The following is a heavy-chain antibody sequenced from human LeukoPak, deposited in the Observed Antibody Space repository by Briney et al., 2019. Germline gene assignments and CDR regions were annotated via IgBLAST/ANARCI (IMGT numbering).Heavy chain of an antibody. CDR3: ATRGGMIVVVX. V-gene: IGHV3-23*01. D-gene: IGHD3-22*01. Sequence: GGSLRLSCAASGFTFSSYAMSWVRQAPGKGLEWVSAISGSGGSTYYADSVKGRLTISRDHSKNTLYLQMNRLRAEDTAVYYCATRGGMIVVVXWGQGTLVTVSS. CDR2: ISGSGGST. CDR1: GFTFSSYA. J-gene: IGHJ4*02.